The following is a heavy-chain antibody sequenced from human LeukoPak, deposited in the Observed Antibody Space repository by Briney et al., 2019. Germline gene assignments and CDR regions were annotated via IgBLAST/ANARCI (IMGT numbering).Heavy chain of an antibody. CDR1: GFTFSSYT. V-gene: IGHV3-48*01. CDR3: ARAHPGDYSDFQFDY. J-gene: IGHJ4*02. D-gene: IGHD4-11*01. Sequence: GGSLRLSCAASGFTFSSYTMNWVRQAPGKGLEWVSYISSGNSNIYYADSVKGRFTISRDNAKNSLYLQMNSLRAEDTAVYYCARAHPGDYSDFQFDYWGQGTLVTVSS. CDR2: ISSGNSNI.